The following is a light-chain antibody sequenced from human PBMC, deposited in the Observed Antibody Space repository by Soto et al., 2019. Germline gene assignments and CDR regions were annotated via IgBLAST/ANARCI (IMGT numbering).Light chain of an antibody. CDR3: AAWDDSLNGVL. Sequence: QSVLTQPPSASGTPGQRVTISCSGSSSNIGSNTVNWYQQLPGTAPKLLIYTNNQRPSGVPDRFSGSKSDTSASLAISGLQSEDEADYCCAAWDDSLNGVLFGGGTKLTVL. J-gene: IGLJ2*01. V-gene: IGLV1-44*01. CDR2: TNN. CDR1: SSNIGSNT.